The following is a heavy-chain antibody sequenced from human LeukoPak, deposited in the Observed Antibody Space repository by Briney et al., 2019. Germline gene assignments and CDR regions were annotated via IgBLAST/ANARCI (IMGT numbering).Heavy chain of an antibody. CDR2: ISTYNGNT. Sequence: ASVKASCKASGDTFNSNGISWVRQAPGQGLEWMGRISTYNGNTNYAQKFQGRVSMTTDTSTSTAYMELRSMRSDDTAVYYCARDLRGLLNDYYYYYMNVWDKGTTVTVPS. J-gene: IGHJ6*03. CDR3: ARDLRGLLNDYYYYYMNV. V-gene: IGHV1-18*01. D-gene: IGHD2-8*01. CDR1: GDTFNSNG.